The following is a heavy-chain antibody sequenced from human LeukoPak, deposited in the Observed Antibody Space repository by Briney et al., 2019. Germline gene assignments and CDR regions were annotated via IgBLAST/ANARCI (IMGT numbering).Heavy chain of an antibody. V-gene: IGHV3-23*01. D-gene: IGHD3-22*01. CDR1: GFTFSSYG. CDR3: AKDFLTYYYDSSGYFDY. CDR2: ISGSGGST. J-gene: IGHJ4*02. Sequence: GGTLRLSCAASGFTFSSYGMSWVRQAPGKGLEWVSAISGSGGSTYYADSVKGRFTISRDNSKNTLYLQMNSLRAEDTAVYYCAKDFLTYYYDSSGYFDYWGQGTLVTVSS.